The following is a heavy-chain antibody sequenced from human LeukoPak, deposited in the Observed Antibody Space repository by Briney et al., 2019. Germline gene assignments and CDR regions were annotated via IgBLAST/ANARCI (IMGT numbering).Heavy chain of an antibody. J-gene: IGHJ4*02. Sequence: SGPTLVNPTQTRTLTCTFSGFSLSTSGVGVAWIRQPPGKALECLALIFWDDDKRYSPSLKSRLTITKDTSKNQVVLTMTNMDPVDTATYFCAHTPAYTSGRSLDYWGQGTLVTVSS. D-gene: IGHD6-19*01. CDR1: GFSLSTSGVG. V-gene: IGHV2-5*02. CDR2: IFWDDDK. CDR3: AHTPAYTSGRSLDY.